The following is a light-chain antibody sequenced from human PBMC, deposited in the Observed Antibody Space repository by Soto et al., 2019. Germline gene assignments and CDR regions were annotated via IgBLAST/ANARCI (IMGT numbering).Light chain of an antibody. CDR3: QQYNNWPPWT. CDR1: QSVSNN. J-gene: IGKJ1*01. CDR2: GAS. Sequence: EVVRTLSPGISALSYGERAIHSRTARQSVSNNYLAWYQQKPGQAPRLLIYGASIRATGIPARFSGSGSGTEFTLTISSLQSEDFAVYYCQQYNNWPPWTFGQGTKVDIK. V-gene: IGKV3-15*01.